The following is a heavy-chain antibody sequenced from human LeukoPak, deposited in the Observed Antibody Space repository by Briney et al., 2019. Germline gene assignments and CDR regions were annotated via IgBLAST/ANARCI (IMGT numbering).Heavy chain of an antibody. Sequence: PGGSLRLSCATSGFTFNNYNMNWVRQAPGRALEWVSSITSSGTYIFYSDSVKGRFTISRDKARNSLYLQMNGQRPDERAVYYCARDPYSGNYGNYYYYYMDVWGKGATVTISS. V-gene: IGHV3-21*01. CDR1: GFTFNNYN. J-gene: IGHJ6*03. CDR2: ITSSGTYI. CDR3: ARDPYSGNYGNYYYYYMDV. D-gene: IGHD1-26*01.